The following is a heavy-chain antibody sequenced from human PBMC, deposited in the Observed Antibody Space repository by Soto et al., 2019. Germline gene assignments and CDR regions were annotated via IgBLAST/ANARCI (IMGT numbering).Heavy chain of an antibody. Sequence: SETLSLTCTVSGGSISSYYWSWIRQPPGKGLEWIGYIYYSGSTNYNPSLKSRVTISVDTSKNQFSLKLSSVTAADTAVYYCARSGGAVAGSSYYYYGMDVWGQGTTVTVSS. CDR2: IYYSGST. CDR1: GGSISSYY. CDR3: ARSGGAVAGSSYYYYGMDV. D-gene: IGHD6-19*01. V-gene: IGHV4-59*01. J-gene: IGHJ6*02.